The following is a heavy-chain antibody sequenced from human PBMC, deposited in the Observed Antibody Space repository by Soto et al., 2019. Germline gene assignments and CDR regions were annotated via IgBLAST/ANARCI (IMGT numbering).Heavy chain of an antibody. CDR2: IWSAGLT. J-gene: IGHJ5*02. CDR1: GFTVSSKY. CDR3: ARELPPDL. D-gene: IGHD2-15*01. Sequence: GGSRRLSCAASGFTVSSKYMNWVRQAPGKGLEWVSIIWSAGLTYYADSVRGRFTISRDISKNILFLQMNNLRAEDSAIYYCARELPPDLWGQGTLVTVS. V-gene: IGHV3-53*01.